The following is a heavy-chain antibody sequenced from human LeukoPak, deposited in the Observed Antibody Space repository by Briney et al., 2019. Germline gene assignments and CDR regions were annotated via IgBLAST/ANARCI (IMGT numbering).Heavy chain of an antibody. Sequence: KDGESLKISCKGSGYSINNYWIGWVRQMPGKGLEWMGIIYPADSDIRYSPSFQGQVTISADKSISTVYLQWRSLKASDTAMYYCARQEYCSGGSCYTWFDPWGQGTLVTVSS. CDR1: GYSINNYW. V-gene: IGHV5-51*01. CDR2: IYPADSDI. D-gene: IGHD2-15*01. CDR3: ARQEYCSGGSCYTWFDP. J-gene: IGHJ5*02.